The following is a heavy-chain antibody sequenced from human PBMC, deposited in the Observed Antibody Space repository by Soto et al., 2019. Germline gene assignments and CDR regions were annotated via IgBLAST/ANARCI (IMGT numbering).Heavy chain of an antibody. Sequence: SETLSLTCTVSGGSIVYYYWRLIRQTPGKGLEWMGYIYYSGSTNYNPSLRSRLTISVDTSKKQFSLELTSVTAADTAVYYCARGPYSNSSSPHAPSDGMDVPSQGTSVTGSS. CDR1: GGSIVYYY. CDR2: IYYSGST. CDR3: ARGPYSNSSSPHAPSDGMDV. J-gene: IGHJ6*02. D-gene: IGHD6-6*01. V-gene: IGHV4-59*01.